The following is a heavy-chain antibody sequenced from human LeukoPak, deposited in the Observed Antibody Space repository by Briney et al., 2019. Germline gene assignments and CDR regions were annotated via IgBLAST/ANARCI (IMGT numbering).Heavy chain of an antibody. V-gene: IGHV1-18*01. CDR1: GYTFTSYG. CDR3: ARDPAVGYYYYYYGMDV. J-gene: IGHJ6*02. CDR2: ISAYNGNT. Sequence: ASVKVSCKASGYTFTSYGISWVRQAPGQGLEWMGWISAYNGNTNYAQKLQGRVTMTTDTSTSTAYMELRSLRSDDTAVYYCARDPAVGYYYYYYGMDVWGQGTMVTVSS. D-gene: IGHD2-15*01.